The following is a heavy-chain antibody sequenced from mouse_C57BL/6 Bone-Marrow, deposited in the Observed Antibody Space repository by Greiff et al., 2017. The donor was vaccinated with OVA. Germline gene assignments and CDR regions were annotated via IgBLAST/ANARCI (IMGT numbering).Heavy chain of an antibody. CDR3: TDWDVAY. Sequence: EVKVEASGGGLVQPGGSMKLSCVASGFTFSNYWMNWVRQSPEKGLEWVAQIRLKSDNYATHYAESVKGRFTISRDDSKSSVYLQMNNLRAEDTGIYYCTDWDVAYWGQGTLVTVSA. CDR1: GFTFSNYW. V-gene: IGHV6-3*01. D-gene: IGHD4-1*01. CDR2: IRLKSDNYAT. J-gene: IGHJ3*01.